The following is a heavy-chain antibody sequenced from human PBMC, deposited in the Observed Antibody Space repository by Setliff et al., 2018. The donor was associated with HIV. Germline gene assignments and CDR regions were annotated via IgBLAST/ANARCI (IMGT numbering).Heavy chain of an antibody. V-gene: IGHV2-70*11. D-gene: IGHD6-13*01. CDR2: IDWDDDK. J-gene: IGHJ4*01. CDR3: ARRTIAAAAYRFDY. CDR1: GFSLITSGMC. Sequence: SGPTLVNPTQTLTLTCTFSGFSLITSGMCVSWIRQPPGKALEWLARIDWDDDKYYSTSLKTRLTISKDTSKNQVVITMTNVDPVDTDSYYGARRTIAAAAYRFDYWGHGTLGTVAS.